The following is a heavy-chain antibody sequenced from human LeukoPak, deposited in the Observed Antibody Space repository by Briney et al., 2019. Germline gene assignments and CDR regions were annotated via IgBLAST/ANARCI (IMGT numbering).Heavy chain of an antibody. D-gene: IGHD5-18*01. J-gene: IGHJ4*02. CDR3: AKDVSYGESVDY. Sequence: GGTLRLSCAASGFTFSSYGMSWVRQAPGKGLEWVSAISGSGGSTYYADSVKGRFTISRDNSKNTLYLQMNSLRAEDTAVYYCAKDVSYGESVDYWGQGTLVTVSS. V-gene: IGHV3-23*01. CDR2: ISGSGGST. CDR1: GFTFSSYG.